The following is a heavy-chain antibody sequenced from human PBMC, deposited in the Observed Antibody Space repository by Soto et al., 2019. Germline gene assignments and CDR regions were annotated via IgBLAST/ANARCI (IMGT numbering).Heavy chain of an antibody. CDR2: INPNSGGT. J-gene: IGHJ4*02. CDR3: RLGYDSSSWYPFDY. CDR1: GYTFTGYY. V-gene: IGHV1-2*02. Sequence: QVQLVQSGAEVKKPGASVKVSCKASGYTFTGYYMHWVRHAPGQGLEWMGWINPNSGGTNYAQKFQGRVTMTRDTSISTAYMELSRLRSDDTAVYHCRLGYDSSSWYPFDYWGQGTLVTVSS. D-gene: IGHD6-13*01.